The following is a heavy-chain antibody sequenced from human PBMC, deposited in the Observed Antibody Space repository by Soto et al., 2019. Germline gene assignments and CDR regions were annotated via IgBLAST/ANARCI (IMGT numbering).Heavy chain of an antibody. CDR2: INHSGST. CDR1: GGSFSDYF. V-gene: IGHV4-34*03. Sequence: PSETLSLTCAVYGGSFSDYFWTWIRQPPGKGLEWIGEINHSGSTNFNPSLKSRVAISADTSRNQFSLRVTSVTAADTGLYYCAARPYYYYGLDVWGQGTTVTVSS. D-gene: IGHD3-10*01. CDR3: AARPYYYYGLDV. J-gene: IGHJ6*02.